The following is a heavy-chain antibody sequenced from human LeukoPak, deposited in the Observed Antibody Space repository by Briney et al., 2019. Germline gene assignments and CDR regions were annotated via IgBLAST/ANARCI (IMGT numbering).Heavy chain of an antibody. CDR3: ARSGWHSSGYPITFDY. D-gene: IGHD3-22*01. CDR1: GGSISSGSYY. Sequence: SQTLSLTCTVSGGSISSGSYYWSWIRQPAGKGLEWIGRIYTSGSTNYNPSLTSRVIISVDTSKNQFSLRLSSVTAADTAVYYCARSGWHSSGYPITFDYWGQGTLVTVSS. CDR2: IYTSGST. V-gene: IGHV4-61*02. J-gene: IGHJ4*02.